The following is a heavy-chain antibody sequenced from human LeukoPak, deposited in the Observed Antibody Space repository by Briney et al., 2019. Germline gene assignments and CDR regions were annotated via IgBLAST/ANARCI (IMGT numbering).Heavy chain of an antibody. Sequence: GASVKVSCKASGGTFSNYAVSWVRQAPGQALEWMGGLIPVFGPANYAQKFQGRVTITADESTSTAYMELSSLRSEDTAVYYCARAGEVYNSGSYLEYWGQGTLVTVSS. V-gene: IGHV1-69*13. CDR1: GGTFSNYA. D-gene: IGHD6-19*01. CDR2: LIPVFGPA. CDR3: ARAGEVYNSGSYLEY. J-gene: IGHJ4*02.